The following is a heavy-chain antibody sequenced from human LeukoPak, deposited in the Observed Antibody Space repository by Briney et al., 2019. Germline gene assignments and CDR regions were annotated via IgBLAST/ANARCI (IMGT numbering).Heavy chain of an antibody. CDR3: ASGYYDFWSGYPYYFDY. V-gene: IGHV3-21*01. J-gene: IGHJ4*02. CDR2: ISSSSSYI. D-gene: IGHD3-3*01. CDR1: GFTFSSYS. Sequence: GGSLRLSCAASGFTFSSYSMNWVRQAPGKGLEWVSSISSSSSYIYYADSVKGRFTISRDNAKNSLYLQMNSLRAEDTAVYYCASGYYDFWSGYPYYFDYWGQGTLVTVSS.